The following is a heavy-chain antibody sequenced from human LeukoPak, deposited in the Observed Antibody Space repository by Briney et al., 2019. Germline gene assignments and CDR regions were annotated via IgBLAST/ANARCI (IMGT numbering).Heavy chain of an antibody. D-gene: IGHD4-17*01. CDR2: ISSSGSTI. CDR3: ARAVTTSDY. CDR1: GFTFSSYS. J-gene: IGHJ4*02. V-gene: IGHV3-48*01. Sequence: GGSLRLSCAASGFTFSSYSMNWVRQAPGKGLEWVSYISSSGSTIYYADSVKGRFTISRDNAKNSLYLQMNSLRAEDTAVYYCARAVTTSDYWGQGTLVTVSS.